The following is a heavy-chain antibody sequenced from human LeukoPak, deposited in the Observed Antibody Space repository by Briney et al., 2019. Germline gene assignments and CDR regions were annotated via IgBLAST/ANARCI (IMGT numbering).Heavy chain of an antibody. Sequence: ASVKVSCKASGYTFRNHGITWVRQAPGQGLEWMGWISCYNGDTHYAQNLQGRVTMTTDTSASTAYLEPRSLTSDDTAVYYCARDPTNTSGYYAYFDYWGQGTLVTVSS. J-gene: IGHJ4*02. CDR2: ISCYNGDT. CDR3: ARDPTNTSGYYAYFDY. D-gene: IGHD5-12*01. V-gene: IGHV1-18*01. CDR1: GYTFRNHG.